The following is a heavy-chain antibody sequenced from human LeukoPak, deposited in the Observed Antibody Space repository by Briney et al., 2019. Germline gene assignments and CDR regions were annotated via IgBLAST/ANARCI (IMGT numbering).Heavy chain of an antibody. CDR2: ISSSSSYI. J-gene: IGHJ5*02. D-gene: IGHD3-22*01. V-gene: IGHV3-21*01. CDR3: ARKRIGVLNWFDP. CDR1: GFTFSSYW. Sequence: GGSLRLSCAASGFTFSSYWMHWVRQVPGKGLEWVSSISSSSSYIYYADSVKGRFTISRDNAKNSLYLQMNSLRAEDTAVYYCARKRIGVLNWFDPWGQGTLVTVSS.